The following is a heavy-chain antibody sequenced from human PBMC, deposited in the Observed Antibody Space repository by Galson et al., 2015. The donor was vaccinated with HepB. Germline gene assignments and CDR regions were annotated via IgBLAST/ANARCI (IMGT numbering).Heavy chain of an antibody. CDR3: ATNIATAYGMDV. CDR2: IYPGDSDT. CDR1: GYSFSDYW. J-gene: IGHJ6*02. Sequence: QSGAEVTKPGESLKISCKGSGYSFSDYWIGWVRQMPGKGLEWMGIIYPGDSDTRYSPSFQGQVSISADKSISTAYLQWSSLKASATAIYYCATNIATAYGMDVWGQGTTVAVSS. D-gene: IGHD6-13*01. V-gene: IGHV5-51*01.